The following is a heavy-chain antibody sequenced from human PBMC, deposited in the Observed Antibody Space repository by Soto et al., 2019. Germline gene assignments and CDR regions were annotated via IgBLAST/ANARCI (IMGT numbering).Heavy chain of an antibody. CDR1: GYTFTSYG. V-gene: IGHV1-18*01. CDR3: ARDVPTVTTGGPDY. J-gene: IGHJ4*02. Sequence: QVQLVQSGVEVEKPGASMKVSCKASGYTFTSYGVSWVRQAPGQGLEWMGGISAYNGNTNYAQKFQGRVTMTTDTSTSTAYMELRSLRSDDTAVYYCARDVPTVTTGGPDYWGQGTLVTVSS. CDR2: ISAYNGNT. D-gene: IGHD4-17*01.